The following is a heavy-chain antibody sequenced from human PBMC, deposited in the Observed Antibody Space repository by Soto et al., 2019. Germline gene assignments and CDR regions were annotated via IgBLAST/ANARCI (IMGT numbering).Heavy chain of an antibody. Sequence: PSETLSLTCTVSCGSISNGGYYLRWIRPHPGKGLEWIGYIYYSGSTYYNPSLKSRVTISVDTSKNQFSLKLRSVTAADTAVYYCARRVPGIATDYWGHGILVTVSS. V-gene: IGHV4-31*03. CDR2: IYYSGST. D-gene: IGHD1-26*01. CDR1: CGSISNGGYY. CDR3: ARRVPGIATDY. J-gene: IGHJ4*01.